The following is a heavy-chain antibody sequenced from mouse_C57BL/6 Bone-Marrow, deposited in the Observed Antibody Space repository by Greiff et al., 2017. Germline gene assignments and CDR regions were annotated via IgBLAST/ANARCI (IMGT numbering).Heavy chain of an antibody. Sequence: QVQLQESGAELVRPGTSVKMSCKASGYTFTNYWIGWAKQRPGHGLEWIGDIYPGGGYTNYNEKFKGKATLTADKSSSTAYMQFSSLTSEDSAIYYCAREVGLRRETAMDYWGQGTSVTVSS. CDR2: IYPGGGYT. D-gene: IGHD2-2*01. CDR1: GYTFTNYW. J-gene: IGHJ4*01. CDR3: AREVGLRRETAMDY. V-gene: IGHV1-63*01.